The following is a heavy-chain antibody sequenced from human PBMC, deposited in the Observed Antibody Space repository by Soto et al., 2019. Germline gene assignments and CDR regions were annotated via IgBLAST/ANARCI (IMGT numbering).Heavy chain of an antibody. Sequence: PSETLSLTCAVYGGSFSGYYWSWIRQPPGKGLEWIGEINHSGSTNYNPSLKSRVTISVDTSKNQFSLKLSSATAADTAVYYCARGPIITDYYSYYYYYMDVWGKGTTVTVSS. CDR2: INHSGST. J-gene: IGHJ6*03. CDR1: GGSFSGYY. V-gene: IGHV4-34*01. D-gene: IGHD1-26*01. CDR3: ARGPIITDYYSYYYYYMDV.